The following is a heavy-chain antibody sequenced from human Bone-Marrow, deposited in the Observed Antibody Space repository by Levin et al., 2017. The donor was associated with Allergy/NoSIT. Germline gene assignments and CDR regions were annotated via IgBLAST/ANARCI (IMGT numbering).Heavy chain of an antibody. Sequence: SCVASGFTFNVYEMNWVRQAPGKGLEWVAYISSVGTTIKYADSVKGRFNISRDNTKNSVYLQMNNLRGEGTAVYYCARGGLYYDSSGYFVNGVDAWGQGTTVTVSS. J-gene: IGHJ6*02. CDR1: GFTFNVYE. D-gene: IGHD3-22*01. CDR3: ARGGLYYDSSGYFVNGVDA. V-gene: IGHV3-48*03. CDR2: ISSVGTTI.